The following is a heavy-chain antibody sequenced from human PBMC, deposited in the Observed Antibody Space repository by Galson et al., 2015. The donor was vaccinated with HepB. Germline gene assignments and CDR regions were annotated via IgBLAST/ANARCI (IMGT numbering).Heavy chain of an antibody. J-gene: IGHJ5*02. V-gene: IGHV1-8*01. CDR3: ARVDISVAGGRRFDP. Sequence: SVKVSCEASGYTFTSYDINWVRQATGQGLEWMGWMNPNSDNTGYAQKFQGRVTMTRNTSISTAYMELRSLKPEDTAIYYCARVDISVAGGRRFDPWGQGTLVPVSS. CDR2: MNPNSDNT. CDR1: GYTFTSYD. D-gene: IGHD6-19*01.